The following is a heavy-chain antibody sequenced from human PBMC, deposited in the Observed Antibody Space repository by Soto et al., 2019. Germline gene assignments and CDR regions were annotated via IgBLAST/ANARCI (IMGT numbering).Heavy chain of an antibody. Sequence: GGSLRLSCAASGFTFSSYSMNWVRQAPGKGLEWVSYISSSSSTIYYADSVKGRFTISRDNAKNSLYLQMNSLRAEDTAVYYCAKGGRQWLVTSDFNYWGQGALVTVSS. D-gene: IGHD6-19*01. CDR2: ISSSSSTI. V-gene: IGHV3-48*01. CDR1: GFTFSSYS. J-gene: IGHJ4*02. CDR3: AKGGRQWLVTSDFNY.